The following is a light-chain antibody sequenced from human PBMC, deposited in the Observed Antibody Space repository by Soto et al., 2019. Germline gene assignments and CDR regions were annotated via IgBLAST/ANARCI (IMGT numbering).Light chain of an antibody. CDR1: QNINSW. CDR2: KAS. V-gene: IGKV1-5*03. J-gene: IGKJ2*01. Sequence: DIQMTQSTSTLYASVGDRVTITCRASQNINSWLAWYQQKPGKAPKVLMYKASTLESGVPSRFGGSGSETEFTLTISGLQPEDFATYYCQQYKSFMYTFGQGTKVDI. CDR3: QQYKSFMYT.